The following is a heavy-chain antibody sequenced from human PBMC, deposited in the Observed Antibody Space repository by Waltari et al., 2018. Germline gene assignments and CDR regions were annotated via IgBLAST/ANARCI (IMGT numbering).Heavy chain of an antibody. Sequence: VQLVQSGAEVKKPGATVKISCKASGYTFTDYYMHWVQQAPGKGLEWMGIINPSGGSTSYAQKFQGRVTMTRDTSTSTVYMELSSLRSEDTAVYYCARDGYNLGAFDIWGQGTMVTVSS. CDR1: GYTFTDYY. CDR2: INPSGGST. V-gene: IGHV1-46*01. D-gene: IGHD5-12*01. J-gene: IGHJ3*02. CDR3: ARDGYNLGAFDI.